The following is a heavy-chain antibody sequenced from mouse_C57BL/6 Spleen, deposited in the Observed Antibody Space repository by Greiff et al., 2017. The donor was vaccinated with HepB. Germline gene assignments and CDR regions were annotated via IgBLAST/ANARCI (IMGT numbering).Heavy chain of an antibody. Sequence: VQLVESGPGLVQPSQSLSITCTVSGFSLTSYGVHWVRQSPGKGLEWLGVIWSGGSTDYNAAFISRLSISKDNSKSQVFFKMNSLQADDTAIYYCARNPLDYGNYEDYAMDYWGQGTSVTVSS. D-gene: IGHD2-1*01. CDR2: IWSGGST. CDR3: ARNPLDYGNYEDYAMDY. V-gene: IGHV2-2*01. CDR1: GFSLTSYG. J-gene: IGHJ4*01.